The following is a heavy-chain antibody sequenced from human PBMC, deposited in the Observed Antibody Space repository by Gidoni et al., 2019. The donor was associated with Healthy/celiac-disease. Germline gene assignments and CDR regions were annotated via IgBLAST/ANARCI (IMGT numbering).Heavy chain of an antibody. Sequence: EVQPVQSAAEVKKPGESLMISCKRSGYSFTSYWIGWVRQTPGKGLEWMGIIYPGDSDTSYSPSFQGQVTISADKSISTAYLQCSSVKASDTAMYSCERRSSTSCFDYWGQGTLVTVSS. V-gene: IGHV5-51*01. D-gene: IGHD2-2*01. CDR2: IYPGDSDT. CDR1: GYSFTSYW. J-gene: IGHJ4*02. CDR3: ERRSSTSCFDY.